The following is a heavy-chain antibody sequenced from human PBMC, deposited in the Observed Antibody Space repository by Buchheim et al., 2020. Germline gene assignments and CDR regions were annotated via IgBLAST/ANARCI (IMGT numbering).Heavy chain of an antibody. CDR1: GFTFSDYE. CDR2: IRNRGDLI. Sequence: EVKLVESGGGLVQPGGSLRLSCTASGFTFSDYEMTWFRQAPGKGLEWVSYIRNRGDLIYYGDSVKGRFTISRDNAKNSLYLQMNSLRAEDTALYYCARDSSGDGGDFGYYFDYWGQGA. D-gene: IGHD2-21*02. CDR3: ARDSSGDGGDFGYYFDY. V-gene: IGHV3-48*03. J-gene: IGHJ4*02.